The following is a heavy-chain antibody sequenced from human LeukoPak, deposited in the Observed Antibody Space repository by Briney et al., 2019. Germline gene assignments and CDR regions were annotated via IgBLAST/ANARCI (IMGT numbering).Heavy chain of an antibody. J-gene: IGHJ4*02. Sequence: ASVKVSCKASGYTFTGYYMHWVRQAPGQGLEWMGWINPNSGGTNYAQKFQGRVTMTRDTSISTAYMELSRLRSDDTAVYYCARVERPYSSGWPDEYYFGYWGQGTLVTVSS. CDR2: INPNSGGT. D-gene: IGHD6-19*01. V-gene: IGHV1-2*02. CDR1: GYTFTGYY. CDR3: ARVERPYSSGWPDEYYFGY.